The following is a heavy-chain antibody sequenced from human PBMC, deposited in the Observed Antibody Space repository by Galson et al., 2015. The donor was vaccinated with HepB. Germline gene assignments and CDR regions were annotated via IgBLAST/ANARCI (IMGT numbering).Heavy chain of an antibody. CDR1: GYSFTTYW. J-gene: IGHJ4*02. D-gene: IGHD2-2*01. CDR2: VYPGDSHT. Sequence: QSGAEVKKPGESLKISCKGSGYSFTTYWIGWVRQMPGKGLEWMGIVYPGDSHTRYSPSFQGQVTISVDRSISTAYLQWSSLKASDTAIYYCARSGTSFWYFDYWGRGTLVTVSS. CDR3: ARSGTSFWYFDY. V-gene: IGHV5-51*01.